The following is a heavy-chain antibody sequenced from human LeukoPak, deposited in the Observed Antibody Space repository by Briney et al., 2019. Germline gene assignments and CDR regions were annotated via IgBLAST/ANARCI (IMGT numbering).Heavy chain of an antibody. CDR3: ARGTVTYYYDSSGYDYYYYYYMDV. J-gene: IGHJ6*03. Sequence: KSSETLSLTCTVSGGSISSYYWSWIRQPAGKGLEWIGRIYTSGSTNYNPSLKSRVTMSVGTSKNQFSLKLSSVTAADTAVYYCARGTVTYYYDSSGYDYYYYYYMDVWGKGTTVTVSS. V-gene: IGHV4-4*07. CDR2: IYTSGST. CDR1: GGSISSYY. D-gene: IGHD3-22*01.